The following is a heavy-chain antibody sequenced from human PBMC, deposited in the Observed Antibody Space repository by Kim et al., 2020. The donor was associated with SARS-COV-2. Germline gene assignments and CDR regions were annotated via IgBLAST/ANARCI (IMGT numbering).Heavy chain of an antibody. J-gene: IGHJ5*02. D-gene: IGHD6-13*01. CDR3: AKANLLSIAASGTGFDP. Sequence: VKGRFTISRDNSKNTLYLQMNSLRAEDTAVYYCAKANLLSIAASGTGFDPWGQGTLVTVSS. V-gene: IGHV3-23*01.